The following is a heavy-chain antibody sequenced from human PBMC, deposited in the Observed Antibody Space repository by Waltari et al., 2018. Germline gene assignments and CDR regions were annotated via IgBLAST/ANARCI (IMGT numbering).Heavy chain of an antibody. CDR1: GFTVSNNY. D-gene: IGHD3-22*01. CDR3: ARNPRYDSPD. CDR2: IYSGGYT. V-gene: IGHV3-66*02. Sequence: EVQLAESGGGLFQPGGSLRISCAASGFTVSNNYMSWVRQAPGKGLEWVSLIYSGGYTQDADSVKGRFTISRDNSKNTLYLQMNSLRVEDTAVYYCARNPRYDSPDWGQGTLVTVSS. J-gene: IGHJ4*02.